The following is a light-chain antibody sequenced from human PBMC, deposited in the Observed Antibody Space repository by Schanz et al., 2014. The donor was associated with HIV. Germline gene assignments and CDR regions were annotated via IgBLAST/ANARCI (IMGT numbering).Light chain of an antibody. J-gene: IGLJ2*01. V-gene: IGLV1-44*01. CDR1: SSNIGPNP. Sequence: QSVLTQPPSASGTPGQRVTISCSGSSSNIGPNPVNWYQQLPGTAPKLLIYTNNQRPSGVPDRFSGSKSGTSASLAISGLQSADESDYYCAVWDDSLNGVVFGGGTKLTVL. CDR3: AVWDDSLNGVV. CDR2: TNN.